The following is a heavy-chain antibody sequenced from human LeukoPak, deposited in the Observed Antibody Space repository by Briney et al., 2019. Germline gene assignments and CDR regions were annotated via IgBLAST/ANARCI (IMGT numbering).Heavy chain of an antibody. CDR2: IYSGGST. D-gene: IGHD1-26*01. CDR1: GFTFSSYW. V-gene: IGHV3-53*01. J-gene: IGHJ6*02. Sequence: GGSLRLSCAASGFTFSSYWMNWVRQAPGKGLEWVSVIYSGGSTYYADSVKGRFTISRDNSKNTLYLQMNSLRAEDTAVYYCARAKVGATGRYYYYGMDVWGQGTTVTVSS. CDR3: ARAKVGATGRYYYYGMDV.